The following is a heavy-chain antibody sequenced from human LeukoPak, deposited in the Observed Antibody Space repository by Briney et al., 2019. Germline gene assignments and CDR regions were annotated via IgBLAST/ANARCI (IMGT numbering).Heavy chain of an antibody. J-gene: IGHJ5*02. D-gene: IGHD1-1*01. Sequence: ASVKVSCKASGYTFTTFAIHWVRQVPGQSLEWMGWINAGNGNTKYSQNFQGRVTITRDTSASTAYMEPSSLTSEDTAVYYCARDSRTISNWFDTWGQGTPVTVSS. V-gene: IGHV1-3*01. CDR2: INAGNGNT. CDR1: GYTFTTFA. CDR3: ARDSRTISNWFDT.